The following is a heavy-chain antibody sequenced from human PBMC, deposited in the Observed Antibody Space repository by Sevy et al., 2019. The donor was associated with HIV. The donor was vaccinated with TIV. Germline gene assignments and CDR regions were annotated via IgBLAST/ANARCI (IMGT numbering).Heavy chain of an antibody. J-gene: IGHJ5*02. Sequence: ASLKVSCKAYGYSFAAYYMHWVRQAPGQGLEWMGRINPNSGGTNYAQTFQGRVTMTRDTSISTAYMELSRLRSDDTAVYYCTRRAGEYCSGGGCYSPWGQGTLVTVSS. D-gene: IGHD2-15*01. V-gene: IGHV1-2*06. CDR3: TRRAGEYCSGGGCYSP. CDR1: GYSFAAYY. CDR2: INPNSGGT.